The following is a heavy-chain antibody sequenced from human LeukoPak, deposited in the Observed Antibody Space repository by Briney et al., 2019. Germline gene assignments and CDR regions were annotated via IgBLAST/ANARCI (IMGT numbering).Heavy chain of an antibody. CDR2: IYYSGST. CDR3: ARGRSDFDY. V-gene: IGHV4-61*01. Sequence: SETLSLTCSVSGGSISSSSYYWSWIRQPPGKGLEWIGYIYYSGSTNYNPSLKSRVTISVDTSKNQFSLKLGSVTAADTAVYYCARGRSDFDYWGQGTLVTVSS. CDR1: GGSISSSSYY. J-gene: IGHJ4*02.